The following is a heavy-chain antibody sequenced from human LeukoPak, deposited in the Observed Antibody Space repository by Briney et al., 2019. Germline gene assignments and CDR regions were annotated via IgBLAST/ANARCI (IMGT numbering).Heavy chain of an antibody. Sequence: GGSLRLSCAASGFTFHNYAIHWVRQAPGKGLELVSLTSGDGITTYFADSVKGRFTISRDNSKSSLFLQMNSLRTEDTALYYCARDHVYGGADYWGQGTLVTVSS. D-gene: IGHD5/OR15-5a*01. CDR1: GFTFHNYA. J-gene: IGHJ4*02. CDR2: TSGDGITT. CDR3: ARDHVYGGADY. V-gene: IGHV3-43*02.